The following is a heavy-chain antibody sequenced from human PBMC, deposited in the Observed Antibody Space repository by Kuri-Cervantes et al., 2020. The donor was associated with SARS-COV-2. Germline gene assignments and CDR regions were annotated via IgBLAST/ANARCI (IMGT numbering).Heavy chain of an antibody. CDR3: ARRGDYYDSSGFDY. V-gene: IGHV1-2*02. D-gene: IGHD3-22*01. J-gene: IGHJ4*02. CDR1: GYTFSDHY. Sequence: ASVKVSCKAFGYTFSDHYMHWVRQAPGQGLEWMGWINPNSGGTNYAQKFQGRVTMTTDTSTSTAYMELRSLRSDDTAVYYCARRGDYYDSSGFDYWGQGTLVTVSS. CDR2: INPNSGGT.